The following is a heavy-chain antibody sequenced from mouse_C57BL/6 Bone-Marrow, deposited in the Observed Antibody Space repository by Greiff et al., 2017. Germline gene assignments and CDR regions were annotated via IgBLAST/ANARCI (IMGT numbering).Heavy chain of an antibody. J-gene: IGHJ1*03. CDR3: ARKKGSYYYGSDRYFDV. Sequence: EVQRVESGPELVKPGASVKIPCTASGYTFTDYNMDWVKQSPGKSLEWIGDINPNNGGTIYNQKFKGKATLTVDRSSSTAYMELRSLTSEDTAVYYGARKKGSYYYGSDRYFDVWGKGTTLTVSS. V-gene: IGHV1-18*01. CDR1: GYTFTDYN. D-gene: IGHD1-1*01. CDR2: INPNNGGT.